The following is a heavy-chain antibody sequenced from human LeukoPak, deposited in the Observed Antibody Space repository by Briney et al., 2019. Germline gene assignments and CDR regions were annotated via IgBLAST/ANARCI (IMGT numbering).Heavy chain of an antibody. Sequence: GGSLRLSCAASEFTFSSYGMSWVRQAPGKGLEWVSSISGSGSGTYYADSVKGRFTISRDNSKHTLYLQMNSLRVEDTAVYYCAERDSGYYFDYWGQGTLVTVSS. CDR2: ISGSGSGT. V-gene: IGHV3-23*01. J-gene: IGHJ4*02. CDR1: EFTFSSYG. D-gene: IGHD5-12*01. CDR3: AERDSGYYFDY.